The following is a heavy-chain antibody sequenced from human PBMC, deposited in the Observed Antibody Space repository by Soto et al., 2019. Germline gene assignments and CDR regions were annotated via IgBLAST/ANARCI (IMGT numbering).Heavy chain of an antibody. CDR1: GDSIGSGDFY. D-gene: IGHD6-6*01. CDR2: IYKSGRT. J-gene: IGHJ5*02. V-gene: IGHV4-30-4*01. CDR3: ARSLSASSGWFDP. Sequence: PSETLSLTCTVSGDSIGSGDFYWTWIRQSPGKGLEYIGYIYKSGRTFYNPSLKSRPIISLDTSRNQFFLSLNSVTAADTAIYYCARSLSASSGWFDPWGQGTLVTVS.